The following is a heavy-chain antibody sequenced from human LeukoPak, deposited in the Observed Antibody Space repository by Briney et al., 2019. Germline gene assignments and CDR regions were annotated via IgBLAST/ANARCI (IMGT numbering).Heavy chain of an antibody. J-gene: IGHJ6*03. D-gene: IGHD1-26*01. Sequence: GGSLRLSCAASGFTFSDYYMSWIRQAPGKGLEWVSYISSSGSTIYYADSVKGRFTISRGNAKNSLYLQMNSLRAEDTAVYYCARRGQWELPYYYYYYMDVWGKGTTVTVSS. V-gene: IGHV3-11*04. CDR3: ARRGQWELPYYYYYYMDV. CDR2: ISSSGSTI. CDR1: GFTFSDYY.